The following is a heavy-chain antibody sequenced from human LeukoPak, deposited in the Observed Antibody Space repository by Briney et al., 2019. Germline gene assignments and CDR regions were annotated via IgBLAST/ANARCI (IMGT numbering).Heavy chain of an antibody. V-gene: IGHV1-2*02. Sequence: ASVKVSCKASGYTFTGYYMHWVRQAPAQGLEWMGWINPNSGGTNYAQNFQGRVTMSRDTSISTAYMDLSRLRSDDTAVYYCARAVGYGSGTYRQYFFDYWGQGTLVTVSS. D-gene: IGHD3-10*01. CDR1: GYTFTGYY. CDR3: ARAVGYGSGTYRQYFFDY. J-gene: IGHJ4*02. CDR2: INPNSGGT.